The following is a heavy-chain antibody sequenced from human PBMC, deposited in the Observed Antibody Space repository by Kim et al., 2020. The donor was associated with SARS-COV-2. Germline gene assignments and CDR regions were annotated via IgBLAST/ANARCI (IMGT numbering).Heavy chain of an antibody. CDR3: ATYRGRHGDLYHYMHV. CDR2: FDPEDGQT. J-gene: IGHJ6*03. V-gene: IGHV1-24*01. CDR1: GYSLTQLS. D-gene: IGHD2-21*02. Sequence: ASVKVSCKVSGYSLTQLSMHWVRQAPGKGLEWMGGFDPEDGQTIYAQSFQDRVTMTEDTSTDTAYMELSSLRSEDTAVYYCATYRGRHGDLYHYMHVWGK.